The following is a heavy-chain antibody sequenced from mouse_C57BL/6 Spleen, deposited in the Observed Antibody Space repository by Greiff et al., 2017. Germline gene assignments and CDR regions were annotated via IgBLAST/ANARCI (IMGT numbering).Heavy chain of an antibody. Sequence: EVHLVESEGGLVQPGSSMKLSCTASGFTFSDYYMAWVRQVPEKGLEWVANINYDGSSTYYLDSLKSRFIISRDNAKNILYLQMSSLKSEDTATYYCARVYYGSTFDYWGQGTTLTVSS. J-gene: IGHJ2*01. D-gene: IGHD1-1*01. CDR1: GFTFSDYY. CDR3: ARVYYGSTFDY. CDR2: INYDGSST. V-gene: IGHV5-16*01.